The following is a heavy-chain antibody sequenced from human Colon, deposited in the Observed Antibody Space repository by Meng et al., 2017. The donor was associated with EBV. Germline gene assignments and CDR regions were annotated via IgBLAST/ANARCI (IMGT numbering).Heavy chain of an antibody. J-gene: IGHJ4*02. Sequence: VPLRAVRHGLVKPAGPQSLICLVSGGSCSSRNCWSWVRQPPGKGLEWIGEIYHSGSTNYNPSLKSRVTISVDESKNQFSMRLSFVTAADTAAYYCARVGAYCGGDCYHPRWGQGTLVTVSS. CDR2: IYHSGST. CDR3: ARVGAYCGGDCYHPR. V-gene: IGHV4-4*02. CDR1: GGSCSSRNC. D-gene: IGHD2-21*02.